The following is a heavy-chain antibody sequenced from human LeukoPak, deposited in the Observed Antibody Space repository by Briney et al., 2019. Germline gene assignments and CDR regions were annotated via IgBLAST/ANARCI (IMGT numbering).Heavy chain of an antibody. CDR2: ITSSSKTI. CDR1: GFTFSSYS. Sequence: GGSLRLSCTVSGFTFSSYSMNWVRQAPGKGLEWVSYITSSSKTIYYADSVKGRFTISRDNAKNSLYLQMNSLRDEDTAVHYCASSGSYRFDYWGQGTLVTVSS. V-gene: IGHV3-48*02. D-gene: IGHD1-26*01. CDR3: ASSGSYRFDY. J-gene: IGHJ4*02.